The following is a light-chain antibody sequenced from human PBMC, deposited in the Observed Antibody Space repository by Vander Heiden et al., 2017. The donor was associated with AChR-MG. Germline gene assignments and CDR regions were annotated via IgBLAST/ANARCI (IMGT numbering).Light chain of an antibody. CDR3: QQYNSYSGT. Sequence: IQVTHSPSTLSSSVGNSVPIPCQVSQRIRSWMAWYQQKPGKDPKLLIYKASSLEGGVPSRFSGSGSETEFTLTISSLQPDDSASYYCQQYNSYSGTFGQGTKVEIK. CDR1: QRIRSW. J-gene: IGKJ1*01. CDR2: KAS. V-gene: IGKV1-5*03.